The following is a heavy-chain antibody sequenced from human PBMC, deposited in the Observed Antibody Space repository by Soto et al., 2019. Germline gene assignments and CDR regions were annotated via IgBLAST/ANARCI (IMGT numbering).Heavy chain of an antibody. CDR2: IYYSGST. Sequence: PSETLSLTCTVSGGSISSGGYYWSWIRQHPGKGLEWIGYIYYSGSTYYNPSLKSRVTISVDTSKNQFSLKLSSVTAADTAVYYCAETTRIVLTFQHWGQGTLVTVSS. D-gene: IGHD3-22*01. J-gene: IGHJ1*01. V-gene: IGHV4-31*03. CDR3: AETTRIVLTFQH. CDR1: GGSISSGGYY.